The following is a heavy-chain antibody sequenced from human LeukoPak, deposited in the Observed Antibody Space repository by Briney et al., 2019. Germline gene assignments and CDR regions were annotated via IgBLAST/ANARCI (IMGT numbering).Heavy chain of an antibody. J-gene: IGHJ5*02. CDR1: GGSIGSYY. D-gene: IGHD4-23*01. CDR3: ARTTVVTPNWFDP. V-gene: IGHV4-59*01. Sequence: PSETLSLTCTVSGGSIGSYYWSWIRQPPGKGLEWIGYIYYSGSTNYNPSLKSRVTISVDTSKNQFSLKLSSVTAADTAVYYCARTTVVTPNWFDPWGQGTLVTVSS. CDR2: IYYSGST.